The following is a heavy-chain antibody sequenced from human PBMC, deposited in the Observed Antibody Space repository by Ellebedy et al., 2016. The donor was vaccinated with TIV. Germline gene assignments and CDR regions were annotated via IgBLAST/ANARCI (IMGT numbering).Heavy chain of an antibody. CDR2: SSPSGTYI. CDR1: GFTFSDYY. CDR3: ARVAVTGLAVDS. J-gene: IGHJ4*02. Sequence: GESLKISXAASGFTFSDYYMSWIRQAPGKGLEWVSHSSPSGTYINYADSVKGRFTISRDNAKNSLYLQMDSLRAEDTAVYYCARVAVTGLAVDSWGQGTLVTVSS. D-gene: IGHD2-21*02. V-gene: IGHV3-11*05.